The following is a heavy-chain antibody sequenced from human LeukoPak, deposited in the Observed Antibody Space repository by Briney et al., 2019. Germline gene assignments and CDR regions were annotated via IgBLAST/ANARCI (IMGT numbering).Heavy chain of an antibody. V-gene: IGHV4-30-2*01. CDR3: ARDRTTGGDAFDI. CDR1: GGSISSGGYY. Sequence: PSQTLSLTCTVSGGSISSGGYYWSWIRQPPGKGLEWIGYIYHSGSTYYNPSLKSRVTISVDTSKNQFSLKLSSVTAADTAVYYCARDRTTGGDAFDIWGQGAMVTVSS. CDR2: IYHSGST. J-gene: IGHJ3*02. D-gene: IGHD2/OR15-2a*01.